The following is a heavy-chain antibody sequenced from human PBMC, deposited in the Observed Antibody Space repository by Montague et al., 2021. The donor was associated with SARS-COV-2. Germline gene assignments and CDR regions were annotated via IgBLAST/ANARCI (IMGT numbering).Heavy chain of an antibody. CDR3: AKDSDRGDYNFEY. D-gene: IGHD3-16*01. J-gene: IGHJ4*02. Sequence: SETLSLTCIVSGGSVYSTNYYWGWVRQPPGKGLEWVGSMYYSGSTYQNPSLQYRVSMSVDTSKNQFSLRLASVTAADTAVYYCAKDSDRGDYNFEYWGQGILVTVSA. CDR2: MYYSGST. V-gene: IGHV4-39*07. CDR1: GGSVYSTNYY.